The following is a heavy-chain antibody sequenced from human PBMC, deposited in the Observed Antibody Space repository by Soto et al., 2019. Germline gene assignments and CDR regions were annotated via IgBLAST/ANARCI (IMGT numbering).Heavy chain of an antibody. CDR3: AAYRDYDSSGLDY. Sequence: PSETLSLTCAVSGGSISSGGYSWSWIRQPPGKGLEWIGYIYHSGSTYYNPSLKSRVTISVDRSKNQFSLKLSSVTAADTAVYYCAAYRDYDSSGLDYWGRGTLVTVS. CDR2: IYHSGST. J-gene: IGHJ4*02. V-gene: IGHV4-30-2*01. D-gene: IGHD3-22*01. CDR1: GGSISSGGYS.